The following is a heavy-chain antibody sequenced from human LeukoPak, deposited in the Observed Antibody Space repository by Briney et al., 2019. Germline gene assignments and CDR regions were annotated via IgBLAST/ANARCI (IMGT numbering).Heavy chain of an antibody. CDR2: INPNSGGT. J-gene: IGHJ4*02. CDR1: GYTFTGYY. Sequence: GASVKVSCKASGYTFTGYYMHWVRQAPGQGLEWMGWINPNSGGTNYAQKFQGWVTMTRDTSISTAYMELGRLRSDDTSVYYSARDSCSGGSCYSGSYGYWGQGTLVTVSS. V-gene: IGHV1-2*04. CDR3: ARDSCSGGSCYSGSYGY. D-gene: IGHD2-15*01.